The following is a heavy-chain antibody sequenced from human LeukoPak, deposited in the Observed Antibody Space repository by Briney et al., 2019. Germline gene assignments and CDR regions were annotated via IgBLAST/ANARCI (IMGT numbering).Heavy chain of an antibody. V-gene: IGHV3-23*01. J-gene: IGHJ4*02. CDR3: AKDVLRWAFDY. Sequence: GGSLRLSCAASGFIFSNYAMSWVRQVPGKGLEWVSCVSAGGGTTYYPDSVKGRFTIPRDNSKSTLYLQMNSVRAEDTAVYYCAKDVLRWAFDYWGQGTLVTVSS. CDR1: GFIFSNYA. D-gene: IGHD4-23*01. CDR2: VSAGGGTT.